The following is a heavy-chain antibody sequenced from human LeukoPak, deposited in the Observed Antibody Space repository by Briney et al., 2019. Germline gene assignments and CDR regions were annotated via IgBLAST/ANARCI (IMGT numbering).Heavy chain of an antibody. J-gene: IGHJ4*02. V-gene: IGHV4-39*01. CDR2: IYYSGST. Sequence: SETLSLTCTVSGGSISSSSYYRGWIRQPPGKGLEWIGSIYYSGSTYYNPSLKSRVTISVDTSKNQFSLKLSSVTAADTAVYYCARGAYDFWSGYHQIDYWGQGTLVTVSS. CDR3: ARGAYDFWSGYHQIDY. CDR1: GGSISSSSYY. D-gene: IGHD3-3*01.